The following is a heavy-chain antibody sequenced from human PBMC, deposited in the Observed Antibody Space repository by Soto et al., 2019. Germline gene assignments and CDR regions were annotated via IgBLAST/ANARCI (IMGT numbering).Heavy chain of an antibody. CDR3: ARRFDSSGYPSDWFDP. J-gene: IGHJ5*02. D-gene: IGHD3-22*01. V-gene: IGHV2-5*02. CDR1: GFSLSTSGVG. Sequence: PTLVNPTQTLTLTCTFSGFSLSTSGVGVGWIRQPPGKALEWLALIYWDDDKRYSPSLKSRLTITKDTSKNQVVLTMTNMDPVDTATYYCARRFDSSGYPSDWFDPWGQGTLVTVSS. CDR2: IYWDDDK.